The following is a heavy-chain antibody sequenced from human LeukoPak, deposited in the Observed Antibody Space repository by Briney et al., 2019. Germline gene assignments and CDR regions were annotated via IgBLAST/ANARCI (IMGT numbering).Heavy chain of an antibody. Sequence: PGGSLRLSCAASGFTFNSYWMHWVRQAPGKGLVWVSRINSDGSSTSYADSVKGRFTISRDNAKNTLYLQMNSLRAEDTAVYYCARDLGGGGTYYYYGMDVWGQGTTVAVSS. V-gene: IGHV3-74*01. CDR1: GFTFNSYW. D-gene: IGHD2-15*01. CDR3: ARDLGGGGTYYYYGMDV. J-gene: IGHJ6*02. CDR2: INSDGSST.